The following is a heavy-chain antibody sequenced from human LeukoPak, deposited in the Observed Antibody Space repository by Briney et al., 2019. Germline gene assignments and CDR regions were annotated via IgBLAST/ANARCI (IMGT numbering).Heavy chain of an antibody. Sequence: GGSLRLSCAASGFTFSSYWMSWVRQAPGKGLEWVANIKQDGSEKYYVDSVKGRFTISRDNAKNSLYLQMNSLRAEDTAVYYCARDTAEYDFWSGYYIYGMDVWGQGTTVTVSS. J-gene: IGHJ6*02. CDR3: ARDTAEYDFWSGYYIYGMDV. D-gene: IGHD3-3*01. CDR2: IKQDGSEK. CDR1: GFTFSSYW. V-gene: IGHV3-7*01.